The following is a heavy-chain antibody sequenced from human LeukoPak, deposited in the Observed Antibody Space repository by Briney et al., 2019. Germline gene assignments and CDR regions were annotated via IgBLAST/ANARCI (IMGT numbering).Heavy chain of an antibody. Sequence: PSETLSLTCAVYGGSFSGYYWSWIRQPPGKGLEWIGEINHNGSTNYNPSLKSRVTISVDTSKNQFSLKLSSVTAADTAVYYCARGIRRGYSYVWVPAFDIWGQGTMVTVSS. D-gene: IGHD5-18*01. CDR1: GGSFSGYY. V-gene: IGHV4-34*01. CDR2: INHNGST. CDR3: ARGIRRGYSYVWVPAFDI. J-gene: IGHJ3*02.